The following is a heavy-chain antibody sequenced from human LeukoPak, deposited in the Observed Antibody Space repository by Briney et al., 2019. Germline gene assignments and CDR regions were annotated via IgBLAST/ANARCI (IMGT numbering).Heavy chain of an antibody. Sequence: GGSLRLSCAASGFTFTSYSMNWVRQAPGKGLEWVSTISGGGGSTYYADSVKGRFTISRDNSKNTLRLQVNSLRAEDTAVYYCAKGGKWDVTPFDYWGQGTLVTVSS. D-gene: IGHD1-26*01. CDR2: ISGGGGST. V-gene: IGHV3-23*01. CDR3: AKGGKWDVTPFDY. J-gene: IGHJ4*02. CDR1: GFTFTSYS.